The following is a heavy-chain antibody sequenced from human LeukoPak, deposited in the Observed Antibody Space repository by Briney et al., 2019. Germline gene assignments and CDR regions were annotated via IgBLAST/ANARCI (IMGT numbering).Heavy chain of an antibody. CDR1: GYSISSGYY. J-gene: IGHJ4*02. D-gene: IGHD3-10*01. Sequence: PSETLSLTCTVSGYSISSGYYWGWIRQPPGKGLEWIGEINHSGSTNYNPSLKSRVTISVDTSKNQFSLKLSSVTAADTAVYYCARATYYYGSGSPNPNDYWGQGTLVTVSS. CDR2: INHSGST. V-gene: IGHV4-38-2*02. CDR3: ARATYYYGSGSPNPNDY.